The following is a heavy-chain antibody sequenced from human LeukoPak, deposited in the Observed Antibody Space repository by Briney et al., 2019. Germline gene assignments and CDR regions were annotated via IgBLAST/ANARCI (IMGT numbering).Heavy chain of an antibody. CDR3: AKDIVKRYYYDSSGYWGFDY. D-gene: IGHD3-22*01. J-gene: IGHJ4*02. CDR2: IKQDGSEK. V-gene: IGHV3-7*03. CDR1: GFTFRNYW. Sequence: PGGSLRLSCAASGFTFRNYWMSWVRQAPGKGLEWVANIKQDGSEKYYVDSMKGRFTISRDNAKNSLYLQMNSLRAEDAALYYCAKDIVKRYYYDSSGYWGFDYWGQGTLVTVSS.